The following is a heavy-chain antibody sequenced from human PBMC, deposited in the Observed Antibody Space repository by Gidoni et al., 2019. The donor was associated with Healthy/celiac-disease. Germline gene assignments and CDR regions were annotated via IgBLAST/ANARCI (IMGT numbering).Heavy chain of an antibody. CDR2: IFSNDEQ. CDR1: GFALSNARMG. V-gene: IGHV2-26*01. D-gene: IGHD6-13*01. J-gene: IGHJ4*02. Sequence: QVTLKESGPVLVKPTETLTLTCTVSGFALSNARMGVSWIRQPPGKALEWLAHIFSNDEQSYSSSLKSRLTISKDTSKSQVVLTMTNMDPVDTSTYYCARRYRSSWSPVFDYWGQGTLVTVSS. CDR3: ARRYRSSWSPVFDY.